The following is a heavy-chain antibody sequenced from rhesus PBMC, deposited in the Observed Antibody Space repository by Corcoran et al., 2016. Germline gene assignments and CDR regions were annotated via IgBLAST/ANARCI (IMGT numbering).Heavy chain of an antibody. V-gene: IGHV2S2*01. CDR2: IDWNDYR. D-gene: IGHD3-9*01. CDR3: SRQNYVDDYAYLGDFYFDS. Sequence: QVPLQESGPALVKPTQTLPLTCTFSGFSLRTSGMRVNWIRQPPGTALEWLARIDWNDYRYYTASLKSRLAISKETAQNQVVLTMTNMDPKDTAKYDCSRQNYVDDYAYLGDFYFDSWGQGVLVTVSS. CDR1: GFSLRTSGMR. J-gene: IGHJ4*01.